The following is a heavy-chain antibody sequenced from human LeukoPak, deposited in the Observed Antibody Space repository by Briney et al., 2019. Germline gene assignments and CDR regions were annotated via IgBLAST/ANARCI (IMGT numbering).Heavy chain of an antibody. D-gene: IGHD3-10*02. CDR2: IYYSGST. Sequence: PSETLSLTCTVSGGSISSYYWSWIRQPPGKGLEWIGYIYYSGSTNYNPSLKSRVTISVDTSKNQFSLKLSSVTAADTAMYYCACSGTRGPLFFDYWGQGTLVTVSS. J-gene: IGHJ4*02. V-gene: IGHV4-59*01. CDR3: ACSGTRGPLFFDY. CDR1: GGSISSYY.